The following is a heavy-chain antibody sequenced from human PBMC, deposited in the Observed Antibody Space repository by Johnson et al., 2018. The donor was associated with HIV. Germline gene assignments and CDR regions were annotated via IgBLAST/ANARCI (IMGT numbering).Heavy chain of an antibody. CDR3: VTLVVAPPFDI. Sequence: VLLVESGGGVVRPGGSLRLSCAASGFTFDYYGMSWVRQAPGKGLEWVSVIYSGGSTYYADSVKGRFTISRDNSKNTLYLQMNSLRAEDTAVYYCVTLVVAPPFDIWGQGTMVTVSS. CDR2: IYSGGST. D-gene: IGHD2-15*01. J-gene: IGHJ3*02. V-gene: IGHV3-66*01. CDR1: GFTFDYYG.